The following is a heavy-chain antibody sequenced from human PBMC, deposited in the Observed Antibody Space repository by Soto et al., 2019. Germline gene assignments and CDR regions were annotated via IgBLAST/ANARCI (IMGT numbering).Heavy chain of an antibody. V-gene: IGHV1-69*01. D-gene: IGHD2-2*02. CDR3: ARAPVDCSSTSCYTGWFDP. CDR1: GGTFSSYA. CDR2: IIPIFGTA. Sequence: QVQLVQSGAEVKKPGSSVKVSCKASGGTFSSYAISWVRQAPGQGLEWMGGIIPIFGTANYAQKFQGRVTITAVESTSTAYMELSSLRSEDTAVYYCARAPVDCSSTSCYTGWFDPWGQGTLVTVSS. J-gene: IGHJ5*02.